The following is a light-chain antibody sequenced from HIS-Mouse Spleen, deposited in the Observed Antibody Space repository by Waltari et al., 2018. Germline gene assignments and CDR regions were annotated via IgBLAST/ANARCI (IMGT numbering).Light chain of an antibody. V-gene: IGLV2-8*01. Sequence: QSALTQPPSASGSPGQSVTISCTGTSSDVGGYNYVSWYQQPPGKAPKLMIDEVSKRPSGVPDRFSGSKSGNTASLTVSGLQAEDEADYYCSSYAGSNNLVFGGGTKLTVL. CDR3: SSYAGSNNLV. J-gene: IGLJ2*01. CDR1: SSDVGGYNY. CDR2: EVS.